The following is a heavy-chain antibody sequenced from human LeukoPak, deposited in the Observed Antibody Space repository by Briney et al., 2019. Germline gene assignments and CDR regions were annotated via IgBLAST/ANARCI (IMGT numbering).Heavy chain of an antibody. CDR3: ARHRWWGGVFDI. CDR1: GGSISSGGYY. D-gene: IGHD2-15*01. J-gene: IGHJ3*02. V-gene: IGHV4-30-2*01. CDR2: IYHSGST. Sequence: SQTLSLTCTVSGGSISSGGYYWSWIRQPPGKGLEWIGYIYHSGSTYYNPSLKSRVTISVDRSKNQFSLKLSSVTAADTAVYYCARHRWWGGVFDIWGQGTMVTVSS.